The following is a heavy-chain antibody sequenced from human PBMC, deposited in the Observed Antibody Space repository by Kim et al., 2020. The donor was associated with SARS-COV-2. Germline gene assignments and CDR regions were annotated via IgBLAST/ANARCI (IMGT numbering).Heavy chain of an antibody. Sequence: GGSLRLSCAASGFTVSSNYMSWVRQAPGKGLEWVSVIYSGGSTYYADSVKGRFTISRDNSKNTLYLQMNSLRAEDTAVYYCAREMTNPSKVDYWGQGTLVTVSS. CDR1: GFTVSSNY. CDR2: IYSGGST. V-gene: IGHV3-66*01. J-gene: IGHJ4*02. D-gene: IGHD2-8*01. CDR3: AREMTNPSKVDY.